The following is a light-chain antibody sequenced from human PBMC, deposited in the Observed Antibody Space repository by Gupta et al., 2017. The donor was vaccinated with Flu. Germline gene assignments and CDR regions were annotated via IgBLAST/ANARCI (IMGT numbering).Light chain of an antibody. J-gene: IGKJ5*01. CDR1: QSVSSY. CDR2: DAS. V-gene: IGKV3-11*01. Sequence: IVLTQSPATLSLSPGERATLSCRASQSVSSYLAWYQQKPGQAPRLLIYDASNRATGIPARFSGSGSGTDCTLTSSSLEPEDFAVYYCQQRSNWITFGQGTRLEIK. CDR3: QQRSNWIT.